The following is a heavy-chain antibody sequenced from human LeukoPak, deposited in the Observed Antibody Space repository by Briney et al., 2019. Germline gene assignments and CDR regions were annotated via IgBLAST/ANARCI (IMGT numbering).Heavy chain of an antibody. D-gene: IGHD3-3*01. J-gene: IGHJ4*02. Sequence: GSLRLSCAASGFTFSSYWMSWVRQAPGKGLEWVANIKQDGSEKYYVDSVKGRFTISRDNAKNSPYLQMNSLRAEDTAVYYCARDGYYSLTFDCWGQGTLVTVSS. CDR1: GFTFSSYW. CDR2: IKQDGSEK. CDR3: ARDGYYSLTFDC. V-gene: IGHV3-7*01.